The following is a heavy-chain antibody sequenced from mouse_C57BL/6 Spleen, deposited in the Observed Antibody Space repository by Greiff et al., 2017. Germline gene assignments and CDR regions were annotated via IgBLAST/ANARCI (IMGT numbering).Heavy chain of an antibody. Sequence: QVQLQQPGAELVMPGASVKLSCKASGYTFTSYWMHWVKQRPGQGLEWIGEIDPSDSYTNYNQKFKGKSTLTVDKSSSTAYMQLSSLTSEDSAVYYCARRDYVPHWYFDVWGTGTTVTVSS. J-gene: IGHJ1*03. D-gene: IGHD2-4*01. CDR2: IDPSDSYT. V-gene: IGHV1-69*01. CDR1: GYTFTSYW. CDR3: ARRDYVPHWYFDV.